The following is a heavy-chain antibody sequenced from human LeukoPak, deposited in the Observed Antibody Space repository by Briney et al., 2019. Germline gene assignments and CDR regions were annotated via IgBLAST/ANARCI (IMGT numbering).Heavy chain of an antibody. Sequence: SVKVSCKASGDTFSSYAISWVRQAPGQGLAWMGGIIPIFGTANYAQKFQGRLTITADESTSTACMELSSLRSEDTAVYYCARERHYYGSGSYYSRSLYYFDYWGQGTLVTVSS. CDR3: ARERHYYGSGSYYSRSLYYFDY. J-gene: IGHJ4*02. V-gene: IGHV1-69*13. CDR1: GDTFSSYA. D-gene: IGHD3-10*01. CDR2: IIPIFGTA.